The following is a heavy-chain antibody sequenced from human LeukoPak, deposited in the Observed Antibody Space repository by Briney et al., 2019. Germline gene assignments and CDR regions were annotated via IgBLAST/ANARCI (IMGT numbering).Heavy chain of an antibody. Sequence: PGGSLRLSCAASGFTFSNYGIHWVRQAPGKGLEWVAVISYDGSNKYYADSVKGRFTISRDNSKNTLYLQMNSLRAEDTAVYYCAKDRSGSYDYWGQGILVTVSS. D-gene: IGHD1-26*01. V-gene: IGHV3-30-3*01. J-gene: IGHJ4*02. CDR3: AKDRSGSYDY. CDR1: GFTFSNYG. CDR2: ISYDGSNK.